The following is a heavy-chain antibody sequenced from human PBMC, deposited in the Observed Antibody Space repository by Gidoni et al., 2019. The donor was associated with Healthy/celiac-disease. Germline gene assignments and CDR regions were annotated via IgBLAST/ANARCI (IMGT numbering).Heavy chain of an antibody. CDR2: IKQDGSEK. Sequence: EVQLVESGGGLVQPGGSRRLSCAASGFTLSSYWMSWVRQAPGKGLEWVANIKQDGSEKYYVDSVKGRFTISRDNAKNSLYLQMNSLRAEDTAVYYCASVSSSWYGSYDYWGQGTLVTVSS. J-gene: IGHJ4*02. V-gene: IGHV3-7*03. CDR3: ASVSSSWYGSYDY. D-gene: IGHD6-13*01. CDR1: GFTLSSYW.